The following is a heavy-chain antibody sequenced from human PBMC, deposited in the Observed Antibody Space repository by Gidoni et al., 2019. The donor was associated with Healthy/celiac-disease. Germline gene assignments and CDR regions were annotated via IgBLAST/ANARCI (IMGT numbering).Heavy chain of an antibody. V-gene: IGHV3-23*01. Sequence: EVQLLESGGGLVQPGGSLRLSCAASGFTFSSYAMSWVRQAPGKGLEWVSAISGSGGSTYYADSVKGRFTISRDNSKNTLYLQMNSLRAEDTAVYYCAKFPGRAAAAGPLSLAFDYWGQGTLVTVSS. CDR1: GFTFSSYA. CDR3: AKFPGRAAAAGPLSLAFDY. J-gene: IGHJ4*02. D-gene: IGHD6-13*01. CDR2: ISGSGGST.